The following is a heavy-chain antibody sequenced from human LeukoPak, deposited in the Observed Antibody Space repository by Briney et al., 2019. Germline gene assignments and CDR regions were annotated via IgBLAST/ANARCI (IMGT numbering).Heavy chain of an antibody. D-gene: IGHD6-13*01. V-gene: IGHV4-4*02. CDR2: IYHSGST. J-gene: IGHJ3*02. Sequence: SGTLSLTCAVSGGSISSSNWWSWVRQPPGKGLEWIGEIYHSGSTNYNPSLKTRVTISVDKSKNQFSLKLSSVPAADTAVYYCARDSSSSWYRGAFDIWGQGTMVTVSS. CDR1: GGSISSSNW. CDR3: ARDSSSSWYRGAFDI.